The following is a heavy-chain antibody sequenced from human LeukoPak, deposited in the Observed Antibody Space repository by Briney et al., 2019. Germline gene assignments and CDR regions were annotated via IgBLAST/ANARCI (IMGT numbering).Heavy chain of an antibody. CDR2: ISSSSSYI. D-gene: IGHD5-24*01. J-gene: IGHJ4*02. CDR1: GFTFSSYS. Sequence: PGGSLRLSCAASGFTFSSYSMNWVRQAPGKGLEWVSSISSSSSYIYYADSLKGRFTISRDNAKNSLYLQMNSLRAEDTAVHYCASWRWLQNEYYFDYWGQGTLVTVSS. V-gene: IGHV3-21*01. CDR3: ASWRWLQNEYYFDY.